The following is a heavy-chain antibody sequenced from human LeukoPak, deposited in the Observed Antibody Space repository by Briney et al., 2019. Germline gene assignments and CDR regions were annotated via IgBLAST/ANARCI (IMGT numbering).Heavy chain of an antibody. Sequence: SGGSLRLSCAASGFTFSSYWTYWVRQAPGKGLMWVSRITSDGSSTSYADSVKGRFTISRDNAKNTLYLQMNSLRAEDTAVYYCARGSAKGGRGLQWLVQGVNDYWGQGTLVTVSS. V-gene: IGHV3-74*01. CDR1: GFTFSSYW. J-gene: IGHJ4*02. CDR3: ARGSAKGGRGLQWLVQGVNDY. D-gene: IGHD6-19*01. CDR2: ITSDGSST.